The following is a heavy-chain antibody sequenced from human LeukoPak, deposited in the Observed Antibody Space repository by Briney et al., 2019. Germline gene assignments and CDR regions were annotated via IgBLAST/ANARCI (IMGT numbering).Heavy chain of an antibody. CDR1: GYTFTSYG. Sequence: GASVKVSCKASGYTFTSYGISWVRQAPGQGLEWMGWISAYNGNTNYAQKLQGRVTMTTDTSTSTAYMELRSLRSDDTAVYYCASGLAAAGIPPFDYWGQGTLVTVSS. CDR3: ASGLAAAGIPPFDY. D-gene: IGHD6-13*01. CDR2: ISAYNGNT. V-gene: IGHV1-18*01. J-gene: IGHJ4*02.